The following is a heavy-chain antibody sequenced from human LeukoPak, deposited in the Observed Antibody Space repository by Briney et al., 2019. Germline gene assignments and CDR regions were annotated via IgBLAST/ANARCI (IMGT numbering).Heavy chain of an antibody. CDR1: GFTVSSSY. D-gene: IGHD3-22*01. CDR2: IYSGGST. J-gene: IGHJ4*02. CDR3: AKSIVVVTTMGYYFDY. Sequence: PGGSLRLSCAASGFTVSSSYMSWVRRAPGKGLEWVSVIYSGGSTYYADSVKGRFTISRDNSKNSLYLQMNSLRAEDTAVYYCAKSIVVVTTMGYYFDYWGQGTLVTVSS. V-gene: IGHV3-53*01.